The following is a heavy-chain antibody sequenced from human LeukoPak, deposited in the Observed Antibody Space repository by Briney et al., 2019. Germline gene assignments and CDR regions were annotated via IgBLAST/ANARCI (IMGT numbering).Heavy chain of an antibody. Sequence: GASVKVSCKASGYTFTSYAMHWVRQAPGQRLEWMGWINAGNGNTKYSQKFQGRVTITRDTSASTAYVELSSLRSEDTAVYYCARDPRYSSGWYDYWGQGTLVTVSS. CDR2: INAGNGNT. CDR1: GYTFTSYA. D-gene: IGHD6-19*01. V-gene: IGHV1-3*01. CDR3: ARDPRYSSGWYDY. J-gene: IGHJ4*02.